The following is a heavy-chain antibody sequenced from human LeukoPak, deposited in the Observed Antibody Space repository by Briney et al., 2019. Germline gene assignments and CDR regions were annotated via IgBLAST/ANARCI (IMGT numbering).Heavy chain of an antibody. CDR2: ISGSGGTT. V-gene: IGHV3-23*01. D-gene: IGHD2-15*01. CDR1: GFTFSSYG. J-gene: IGHJ6*03. CDR3: AKNGDRGAYCSGGSCYPYYYYYMDV. Sequence: GGTLRLSCAASGFTFSSYGMSWVRQAPGKGLEWVSAISGSGGTTYYADSVKGRFTISRDNSKNTLYLQMNSLSAEDTAIYYCAKNGDRGAYCSGGSCYPYYYYYMDVWGKGTTVTISS.